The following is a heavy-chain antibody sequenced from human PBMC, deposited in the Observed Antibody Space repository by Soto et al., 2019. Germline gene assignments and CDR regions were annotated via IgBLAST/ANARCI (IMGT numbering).Heavy chain of an antibody. CDR1: GFSFSVYF. V-gene: IGHV3-11*06. Sequence: QVQLVESGGGLVKPGGSLRLSCAASGFSFSVYFMSWLRQTPGNRLEWVSSINYRGGNTGYADFVRGRFTFSRDNAKNSLYLQMNSLTAEDTVVYYCARENYGAFEYWGQGILVTVSS. D-gene: IGHD4-17*01. CDR2: INYRGGNT. CDR3: ARENYGAFEY. J-gene: IGHJ4*02.